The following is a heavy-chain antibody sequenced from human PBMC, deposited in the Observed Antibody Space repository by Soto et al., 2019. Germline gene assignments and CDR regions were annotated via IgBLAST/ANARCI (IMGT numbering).Heavy chain of an antibody. V-gene: IGHV3-74*01. CDR1: GFTFSSYW. Sequence: GGSLRLSCAASGFTFSSYWMHWVRQAPGKGLGWVASINSDGSSTSYAVSVKGRFTISRDNAKNTVDLQMNSLRAEDTPVYFCVRSGNYGDLDYWGQGTLVTVSS. CDR2: INSDGSST. CDR3: VRSGNYGDLDY. J-gene: IGHJ4*02. D-gene: IGHD3-22*01.